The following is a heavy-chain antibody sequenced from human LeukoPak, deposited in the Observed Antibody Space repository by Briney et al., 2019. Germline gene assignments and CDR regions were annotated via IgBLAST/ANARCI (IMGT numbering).Heavy chain of an antibody. D-gene: IGHD3-22*01. J-gene: IGHJ4*02. CDR2: INHSGST. CDR3: ARTLIAPMIN. Sequence: SETLSLTCAVYGGSFSGYYWSWIRQPPGKGLEWIGEINHSGSTNYNPSLRRRVTISVDKSKNKFSLKRSYVNAGETAGYYWARTLIAPMINWGQATLVTVSS. CDR1: GGSFSGYY. V-gene: IGHV4-34*01.